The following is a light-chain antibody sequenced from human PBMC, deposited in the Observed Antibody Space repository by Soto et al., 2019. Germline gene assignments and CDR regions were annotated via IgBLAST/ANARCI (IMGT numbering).Light chain of an antibody. V-gene: IGLV2-14*03. Sequence: QSVLTQPASVSGSPGQSITISCTGTSSDVGGYNYVSWYQQHPGKVPTLMIHDVTNRPSGVSNRFSGSKSGNTASLTISGLQAEDEADYYCSSYTTGRTYVFGTGTKLTVL. CDR3: SSYTTGRTYV. J-gene: IGLJ1*01. CDR1: SSDVGGYNY. CDR2: DVT.